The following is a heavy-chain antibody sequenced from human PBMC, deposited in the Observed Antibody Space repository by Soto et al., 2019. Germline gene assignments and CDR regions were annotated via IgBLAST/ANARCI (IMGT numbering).Heavy chain of an antibody. CDR3: TTATFITMVRGVITTFDY. CDR2: IKSKTDGGTT. V-gene: IGHV3-15*01. D-gene: IGHD3-10*01. CDR1: GFSFSNAW. Sequence: TGGSLRLSCAASGFSFSNAWMSWVRQAPGKGLEWVGRIKSKTDGGTTDHAAPVKGRFTISRDDSKNTLYLQMNSLKTEDTAVYYCTTATFITMVRGVITTFDYRAQRTPVTGPS. J-gene: IGHJ5*01.